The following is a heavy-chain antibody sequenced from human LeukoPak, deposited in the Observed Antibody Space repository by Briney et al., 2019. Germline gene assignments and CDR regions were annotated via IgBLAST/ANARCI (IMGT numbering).Heavy chain of an antibody. J-gene: IGHJ4*02. CDR3: ARAGRGGGPNLKRLYYFDF. D-gene: IGHD2-15*01. Sequence: SETLFLTCTVSGGSISSSSYYWGWIRQPPGKGLEWIGSIYYSGSTYYNPSLKSRVTISVDTSKNQFSLQLSSVTVADTAVYFCARAGRGGGPNLKRLYYFDFWGQGSLVTVSS. V-gene: IGHV4-39*01. CDR2: IYYSGST. CDR1: GGSISSSSYY.